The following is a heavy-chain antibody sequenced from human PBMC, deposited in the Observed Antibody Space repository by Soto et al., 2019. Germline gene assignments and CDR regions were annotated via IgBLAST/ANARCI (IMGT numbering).Heavy chain of an antibody. CDR1: GFTFSSYA. CDR2: ISYGGSNK. J-gene: IGHJ4*02. Sequence: QVQLVESGGGVVQPGRSLRLSCAASGFTFSSYAMHWVRQAPGKGLEWVAVISYGGSNKYYADSVKGRFTISRDNSKNTLYLQMNSLRAEDTAVYYCARGYGPNAYYFDYWGQGTLVTVSS. V-gene: IGHV3-30-3*01. CDR3: ARGYGPNAYYFDY. D-gene: IGHD1-20*01.